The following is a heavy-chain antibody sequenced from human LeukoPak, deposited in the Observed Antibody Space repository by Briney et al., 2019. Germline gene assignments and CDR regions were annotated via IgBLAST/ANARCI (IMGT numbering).Heavy chain of an antibody. Sequence: SETLSLTCTVSGGSISSSSYYWGWIRQPPGKGLEWIGRIYYSGSTYYNPSLKSRVTISVDTSKNQFSLKLSSVTAADTAVYYCARDILWRWLPKGCWFDPWGQGTLVTVSS. CDR1: GGSISSSSYY. V-gene: IGHV4-39*07. D-gene: IGHD2-21*02. CDR3: ARDILWRWLPKGCWFDP. J-gene: IGHJ5*02. CDR2: IYYSGST.